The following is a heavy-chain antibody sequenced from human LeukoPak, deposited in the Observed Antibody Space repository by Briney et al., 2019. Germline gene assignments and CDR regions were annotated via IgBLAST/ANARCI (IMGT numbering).Heavy chain of an antibody. CDR3: AKDEVVGATAH. D-gene: IGHD1-26*01. J-gene: IGHJ4*02. CDR1: GFTFSGYA. Sequence: PGGSLRLSCAASGFTFSGYAMNWVRQAPGKGLEWVSLIFASGSTTKYADSVKGRFTISRDNSKNTLYLQMNSLRAEDTAVYYCAKDEVVGATAHWGQGTLVTVSS. CDR2: IFASGSTT. V-gene: IGHV3-NL1*01.